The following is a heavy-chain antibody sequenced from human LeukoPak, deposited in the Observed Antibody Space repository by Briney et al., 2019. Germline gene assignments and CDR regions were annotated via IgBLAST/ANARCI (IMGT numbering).Heavy chain of an antibody. CDR3: ARADRITMVRGVIDY. Sequence: GASVKVSCKASGYTFTGYYMHWVRQAPGQGLEWMGWINPNSGGTNYAQKFQGRVTMTRDTSISTAYMELSRLRSDDTAVYYCARADRITMVRGVIDYWGQGTLVTVSS. V-gene: IGHV1-2*02. D-gene: IGHD3-10*01. J-gene: IGHJ4*02. CDR1: GYTFTGYY. CDR2: INPNSGGT.